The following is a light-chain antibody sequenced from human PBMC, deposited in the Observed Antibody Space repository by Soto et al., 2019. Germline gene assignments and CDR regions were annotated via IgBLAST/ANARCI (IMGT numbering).Light chain of an antibody. V-gene: IGLV1-44*01. CDR3: ASCDDSLNGWV. CDR1: SSNIGSNT. J-gene: IGLJ3*02. CDR2: SNS. Sequence: QSVLIQSPSASGTPGQRVIISCSGGSSNIGSNTVNWYQQVPGMAPKLLIYSNSQRPSGVPDRFSGSKSGTSASLAIRGLQSEDEAALYCASCDDSLNGWVFGGGPKLTVL.